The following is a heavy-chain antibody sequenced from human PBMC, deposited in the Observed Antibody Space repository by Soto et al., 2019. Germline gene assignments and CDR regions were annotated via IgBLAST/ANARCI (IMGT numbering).Heavy chain of an antibody. V-gene: IGHV1-8*01. CDR3: VILRNSGWGDVFAF. J-gene: IGHJ3*01. Sequence: ASVKVSCKASGYTFTSYDINWVRRATGQGLEWMGWMNPNSGNTGYAQKFQGRVTMTRNTSISTAYMELSSLRSEDTAVYYCVILRNSGWGDVFAFWGQGTMVTGSS. CDR2: MNPNSGNT. CDR1: GYTFTSYD. D-gene: IGHD6-19*01.